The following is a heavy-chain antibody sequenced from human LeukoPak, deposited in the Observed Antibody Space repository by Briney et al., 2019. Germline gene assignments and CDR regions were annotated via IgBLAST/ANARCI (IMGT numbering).Heavy chain of an antibody. V-gene: IGHV1-18*04. D-gene: IGHD2-15*01. Sequence: GASVKVSCMASGYTFTSYGISWVRQAPGQGLEWMGWISAYNGNTNYAQKLQGRVTMTTDTSTSTAYMELRSLRSDDTAVYYCARDVVVVVAATRSNWFDPWGQGALVTVSS. CDR1: GYTFTSYG. CDR3: ARDVVVVVAATRSNWFDP. CDR2: ISAYNGNT. J-gene: IGHJ5*02.